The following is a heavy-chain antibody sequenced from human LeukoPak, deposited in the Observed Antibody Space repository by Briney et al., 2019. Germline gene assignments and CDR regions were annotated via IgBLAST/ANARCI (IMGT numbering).Heavy chain of an antibody. D-gene: IGHD3-9*01. CDR1: GFSFTTDW. J-gene: IGHJ4*02. CDR3: ARLSYYDILTGYYPHFDY. V-gene: IGHV5-51*01. Sequence: GESLKISCQGSGFSFTTDWVGWVRQMPGKGLEWTGSIYPGDSATTYSPSFQGQVTISADKSISPAYLPWSSLKASDTAMYYCARLSYYDILTGYYPHFDYWGQGPLVTVSS. CDR2: IYPGDSAT.